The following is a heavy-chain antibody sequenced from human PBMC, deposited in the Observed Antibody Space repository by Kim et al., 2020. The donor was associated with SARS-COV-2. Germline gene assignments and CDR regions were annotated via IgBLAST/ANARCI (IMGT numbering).Heavy chain of an antibody. J-gene: IGHJ2*01. V-gene: IGHV4-59*08. CDR2: IYYSGST. CDR3: ARHHTRDLYWDNWNSGLPANWYFDL. D-gene: IGHD1-7*01. Sequence: SETLSLTCTVSGGSISSYYWSWIRQPPGKGLEWVGYIYYSGSTNYNPSLKSGVTISVNTPKNQFSLKLSSVTAADTAVYYCARHHTRDLYWDNWNSGLPANWYFDLWGRGTLVTVSS. CDR1: GGSISSYY.